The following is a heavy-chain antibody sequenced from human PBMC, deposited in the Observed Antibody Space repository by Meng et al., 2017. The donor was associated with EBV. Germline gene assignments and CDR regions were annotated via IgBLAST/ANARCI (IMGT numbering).Heavy chain of an antibody. J-gene: IGHJ4*02. V-gene: IGHV1-69*01. CDR3: ASESGRGYTPDY. Sequence: QVQWLQSAGEVKEAGAAGKVSCKASGGPFRYYAISWVRQAPGQGLEWLGGFLPRLGAPNYEQKFHGRVKITADESTSTHYMDLSSLRPEDTAIYYCASESGRGYTPDYWGQGTLVTVSS. CDR1: GGPFRYYA. D-gene: IGHD3-10*01. CDR2: FLPRLGAP.